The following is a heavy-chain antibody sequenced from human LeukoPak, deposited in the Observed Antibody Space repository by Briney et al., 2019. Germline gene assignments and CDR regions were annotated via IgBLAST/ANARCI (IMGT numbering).Heavy chain of an antibody. CDR1: GGSISSYY. Sequence: SETLSLTCTVSGGSISSYYWSWIRQPPGKGLERIGYIYYSGSTNYNPSLKSRVTISVDTSKNQFSLKLSSVTAADTAVYYCARSRYIVVVPAAMLGPSRNWFDPWGQGTLVTVSS. J-gene: IGHJ5*02. D-gene: IGHD2-2*01. V-gene: IGHV4-59*01. CDR3: ARSRYIVVVPAAMLGPSRNWFDP. CDR2: IYYSGST.